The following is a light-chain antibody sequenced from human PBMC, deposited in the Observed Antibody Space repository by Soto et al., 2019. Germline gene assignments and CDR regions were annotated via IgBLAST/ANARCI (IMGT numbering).Light chain of an antibody. J-gene: IGKJ1*01. CDR1: QNVSSN. CDR3: QQYNNWPPRT. CDR2: GAS. V-gene: IGKV3-15*01. Sequence: EIVMTPSPATLSVSPGERPTLSSRSSQNVSSNLAWYQQRPGQAHRLPIHGASTRATGIPARFSGSVSGTEFTLTISSLKSEDFAVYYCQQYNNWPPRTFGQRIKVEI.